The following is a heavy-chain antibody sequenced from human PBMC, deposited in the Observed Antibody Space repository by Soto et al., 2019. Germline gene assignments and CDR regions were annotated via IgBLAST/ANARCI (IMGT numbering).Heavy chain of an antibody. CDR2: ISYDGSNK. CDR1: GFTFSSYG. Sequence: PGGSLILSCAASGFTFSSYGMHWVRQAPGKGLEWVAVISYDGSNKYYADSVKGRFTISRDNSKNTLYLQMNSLRAEDTAVYYCAKDKFMVRGVIDAFDIWGQGTMVIVSS. V-gene: IGHV3-30*18. CDR3: AKDKFMVRGVIDAFDI. J-gene: IGHJ3*02. D-gene: IGHD3-10*01.